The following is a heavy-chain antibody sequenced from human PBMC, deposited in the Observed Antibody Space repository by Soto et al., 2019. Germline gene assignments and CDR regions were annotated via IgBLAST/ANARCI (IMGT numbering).Heavy chain of an antibody. CDR1: GGTFSSYA. D-gene: IGHD3-22*01. V-gene: IGHV1-69*01. J-gene: IGHJ4*02. CDR3: ARGAYYDSSGYYFYYFDY. CDR2: VIPIFGTA. Sequence: QVQLVQSGAEVKKPGSSVKVSCKASGGTFSSYAISWVRQAPGQGLEWMGGVIPIFGTANYAQKFQGRVTITAAEATSTAYMELGSLRSEDTAVYYCARGAYYDSSGYYFYYFDYWGQGTLVTVSS.